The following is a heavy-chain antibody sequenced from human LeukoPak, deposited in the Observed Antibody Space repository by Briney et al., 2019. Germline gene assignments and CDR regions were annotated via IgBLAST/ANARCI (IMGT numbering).Heavy chain of an antibody. J-gene: IGHJ5*02. Sequence: GGSLRLPCAGFGVSFSGHWINWVRQAPGEGLECVATIKYDGSEKYYVDSVKGRFTISRDDAKNSIYLQMNNLRAEDTAVYYCGRRNWFDPWGQGTLVTVSS. D-gene: IGHD1-14*01. CDR1: GVSFSGHW. CDR2: IKYDGSEK. V-gene: IGHV3-7*05. CDR3: GRRNWFDP.